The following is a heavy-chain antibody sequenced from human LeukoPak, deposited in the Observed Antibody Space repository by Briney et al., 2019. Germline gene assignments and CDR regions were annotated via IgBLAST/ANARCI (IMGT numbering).Heavy chain of an antibody. CDR2: IVVGSGNT. V-gene: IGHV1-58*02. CDR3: AAKKYRGSYWPSPDY. J-gene: IGHJ4*02. CDR1: GSTFSSSA. Sequence: TSVKVSCKASGSTFSSSAIQWVRQARGQRLEWIGWIVVGSGNTNYAQRFQERVTLTRDMSTATAYLELSSLRSEDTAVYYCAAKKYRGSYWPSPDYWGQGTLVTVSS. D-gene: IGHD1-26*01.